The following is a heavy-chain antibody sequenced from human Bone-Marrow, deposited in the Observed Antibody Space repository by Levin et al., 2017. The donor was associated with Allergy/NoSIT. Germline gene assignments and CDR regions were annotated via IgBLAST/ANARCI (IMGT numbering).Heavy chain of an antibody. J-gene: IGHJ4*02. Sequence: QHGESLKISCAASGFTLSSYEMNWVRQAPGKGLEWISYISSSSSSMYYVDSVKGRFTISRDNAKNSLYLQMHSLRAEDTAVYFCARATSSWYPIDYWGQGTLVTVSS. CDR2: ISSSSSSM. CDR1: GFTLSSYE. CDR3: ARATSSWYPIDY. V-gene: IGHV3-48*03. D-gene: IGHD6-13*01.